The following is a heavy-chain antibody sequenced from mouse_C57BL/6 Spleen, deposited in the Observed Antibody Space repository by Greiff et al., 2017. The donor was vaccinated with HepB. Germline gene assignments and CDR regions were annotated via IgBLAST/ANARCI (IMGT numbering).Heavy chain of an antibody. D-gene: IGHD1-1*01. CDR1: GFTFSSYA. J-gene: IGHJ4*01. CDR3: TRGSDGSRGDDAMDY. Sequence: DVKLVESGEGLVKPGGSLKLSCAASGFTFSSYAMSWVRQTPEKRLEWVAYISSGGDYIYYAGTVKGRFTISRDNARNTLYLQMSSLKSEDTAMYYCTRGSDGSRGDDAMDYWGQGSSVTVSS. V-gene: IGHV5-9-1*02. CDR2: ISSGGDYI.